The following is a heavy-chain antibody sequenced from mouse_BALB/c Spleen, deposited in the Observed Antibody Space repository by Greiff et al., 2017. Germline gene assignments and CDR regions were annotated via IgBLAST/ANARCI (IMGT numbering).Heavy chain of an antibody. J-gene: IGHJ2*01. CDR3: ARSDGYSFDY. Sequence: VQLQQSGAELVKPGASVKLSCTASGFNIKDTYMHWVKQRPEQGLEWIGRIDPANGNTKYDPKFQGKATITADTSSNTAYLQLSSLTSEDTAVYYWARSDGYSFDYRGQGTTLTVSS. CDR1: GFNIKDTY. CDR2: IDPANGNT. V-gene: IGHV14-3*02. D-gene: IGHD2-3*01.